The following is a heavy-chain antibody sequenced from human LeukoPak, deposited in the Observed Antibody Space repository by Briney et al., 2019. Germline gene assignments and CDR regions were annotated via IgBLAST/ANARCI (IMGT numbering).Heavy chain of an antibody. Sequence: GGSLRLSCAASGFTFSSYEMNWVRQAPGKGLEWVSYISSSGSTIYYADSVKGRFTISRDNAKNSLYLQMNSLRAEDTAVYYCARTVMTGYSSPRIDRYYYYGMDVWGKGTTVTVSS. D-gene: IGHD3-9*01. CDR1: GFTFSSYE. CDR2: ISSSGSTI. J-gene: IGHJ6*04. V-gene: IGHV3-48*03. CDR3: ARTVMTGYSSPRIDRYYYYGMDV.